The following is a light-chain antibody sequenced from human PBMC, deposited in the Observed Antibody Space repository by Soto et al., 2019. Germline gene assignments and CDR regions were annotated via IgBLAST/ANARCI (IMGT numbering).Light chain of an antibody. CDR3: CSFATPNNFWV. V-gene: IGLV2-11*01. J-gene: IGLJ3*02. Sequence: QSALTQPRSVSGSPGQSITISCTGTNSDIGGYNYVSWYQQHPGKAPKVMIYDVTRRPSGVPDRFSGSKSGNTASLTISGLQAEDEADYYCCSFATPNNFWVFGGGTKLTVL. CDR1: NSDIGGYNY. CDR2: DVT.